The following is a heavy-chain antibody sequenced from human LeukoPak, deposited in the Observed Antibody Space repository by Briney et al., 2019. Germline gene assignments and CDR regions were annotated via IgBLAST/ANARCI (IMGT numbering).Heavy chain of an antibody. J-gene: IGHJ6*03. D-gene: IGHD6-19*01. CDR3: ARDDPVAGNYYYYYYYMDV. V-gene: IGHV3-30*04. CDR1: GFTFSSYA. CDR2: ISYDGSNK. Sequence: GGSLRLSCTASGFTFSSYAMHWVRQAPGKGLEWVAVISYDGSNKYDADSVKGRFTISRDNSKNTLYLQTNSLRAEDTAVYYCARDDPVAGNYYYYYYYMDVWGKGTTVTVSS.